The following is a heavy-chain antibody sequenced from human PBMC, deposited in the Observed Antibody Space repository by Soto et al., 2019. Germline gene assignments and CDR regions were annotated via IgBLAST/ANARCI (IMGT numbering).Heavy chain of an antibody. J-gene: IGHJ4*02. CDR1: GFTFSSYG. V-gene: IGHV3-30*18. D-gene: IGHD3-22*01. Sequence: LRLSCAASGFTFSSYGMHWVRQAPGKGLEWVAVISYDGSNKYYADSVKGRFTISRDNSKNTLYLQMNSLRAEDTAVYYCAKVPYYYDSSGYYYWGQGTLVTVSS. CDR3: AKVPYYYDSSGYYY. CDR2: ISYDGSNK.